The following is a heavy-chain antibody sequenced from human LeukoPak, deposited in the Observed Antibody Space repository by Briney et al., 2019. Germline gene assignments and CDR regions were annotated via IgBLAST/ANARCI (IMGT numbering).Heavy chain of an antibody. D-gene: IGHD6-13*01. CDR1: GGSISSYY. CDR2: IYTSGST. V-gene: IGHV4-4*07. CDR3: AREQQLGWTVNWFDP. Sequence: SETLSLTCTVSGGSISSYYWSWIRQPAGKGLEWIGRIYTSGSTNYNPSLKSRVTMSVDTSKNQFSLKLSSVTAADTAVYYCAREQQLGWTVNWFDPWGQGTLVTVSS. J-gene: IGHJ5*02.